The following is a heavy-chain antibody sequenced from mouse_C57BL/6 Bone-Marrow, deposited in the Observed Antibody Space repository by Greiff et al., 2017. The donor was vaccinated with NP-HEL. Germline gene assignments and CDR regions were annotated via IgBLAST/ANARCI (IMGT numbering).Heavy chain of an antibody. J-gene: IGHJ1*03. CDR1: GFTFSDYY. D-gene: IGHD2-3*01. V-gene: IGHV5-16*01. Sequence: EVQLVESEGGLVQPGSSMKLSCTASGFTFSDYYMAWVRQVPEKGLEWVANINYDGSSTYYLDSLKSRFIISRDNAKNILYLQMSSLKSEDTATYYCARVGEHDYWYFDVWGTGTTVTVSS. CDR2: INYDGSST. CDR3: ARVGEHDYWYFDV.